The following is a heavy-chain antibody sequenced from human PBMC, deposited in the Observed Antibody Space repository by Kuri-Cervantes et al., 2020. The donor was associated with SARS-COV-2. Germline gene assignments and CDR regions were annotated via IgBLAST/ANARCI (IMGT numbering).Heavy chain of an antibody. Sequence: GESLKISCEASQFTFNTYAMTWVRQAPGTGLEWVGFIRSKAYGGTTEYAASVKGRFTISRDDSKSIAYLQMNSLKTEDTAVYYCIVSGFLYDCWGQGTLVTVSS. CDR3: IVSGFLYDC. CDR1: QFTFNTYA. CDR2: IRSKAYGGTT. D-gene: IGHD3-3*01. V-gene: IGHV3-49*04. J-gene: IGHJ4*02.